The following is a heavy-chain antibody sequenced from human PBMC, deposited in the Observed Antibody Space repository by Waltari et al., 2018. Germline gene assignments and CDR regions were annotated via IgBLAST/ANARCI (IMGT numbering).Heavy chain of an antibody. V-gene: IGHV3-74*03. Sequence: DVQLVESGGGLVQPGGSLSLSCVYSGFLFSNYWMHWVRQVPGKGLLWVARINEDGTTTTYADSVRGRFAIYRDNARSTLYLQMNSLRVEDTAIYYCIRDLAGAWGRWGQGTLVTVSS. CDR3: IRDLAGAWGR. J-gene: IGHJ1*01. CDR1: GFLFSNYW. D-gene: IGHD1-26*01. CDR2: INEDGTTT.